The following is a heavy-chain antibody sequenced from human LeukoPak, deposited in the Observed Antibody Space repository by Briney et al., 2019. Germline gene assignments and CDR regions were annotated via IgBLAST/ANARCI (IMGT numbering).Heavy chain of an antibody. J-gene: IGHJ3*02. CDR1: GGSISSGSYY. CDR3: ASTLTSTMVRGVPGGAFDI. Sequence: PSQTLSLTCTVSGGSISSGSYYWSWIRQPAGKGLEWIGRIYTSGSTNYNPSLKSRVTISVDTSKNQFSLKLSSVTAADTAVYYCASTLTSTMVRGVPGGAFDIWGQGTMVTVSS. D-gene: IGHD3-10*01. V-gene: IGHV4-61*02. CDR2: IYTSGST.